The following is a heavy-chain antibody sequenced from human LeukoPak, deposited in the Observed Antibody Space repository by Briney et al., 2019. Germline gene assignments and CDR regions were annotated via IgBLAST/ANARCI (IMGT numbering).Heavy chain of an antibody. J-gene: IGHJ4*02. CDR2: IKSKTDGETT. Sequence: GGSLRLSCAASGFTFSNAWMSWVRQAPGKGLEWVGRIKSKTDGETTDYAAPVKGRFTISRDDSKNTLYLQMNSLKTEDTAVYYCTTVPPAVFDYWGQGTLVTVSS. CDR1: GFTFSNAW. D-gene: IGHD2-2*01. V-gene: IGHV3-15*01. CDR3: TTVPPAVFDY.